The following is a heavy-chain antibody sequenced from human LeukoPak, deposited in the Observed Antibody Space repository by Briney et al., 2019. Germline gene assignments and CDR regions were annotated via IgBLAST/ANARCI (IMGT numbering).Heavy chain of an antibody. CDR3: ARRKANSGWYYFDY. J-gene: IGHJ4*02. Sequence: SCSASALTCNNNAMNWVPPGQGLEWMGWISAYNGNTNYAQKLQGRVTMATDTSKSTAYMELRNMRCDDTAVYFCARRKANSGWYYFDYWGQGTLVTVSS. CDR1: ALTCNNNA. D-gene: IGHD6-19*01. CDR2: ISAYNGNT. V-gene: IGHV1-18*01.